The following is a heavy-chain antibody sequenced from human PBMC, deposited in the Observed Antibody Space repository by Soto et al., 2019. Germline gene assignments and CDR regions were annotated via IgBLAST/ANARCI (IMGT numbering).Heavy chain of an antibody. J-gene: IGHJ4*02. Sequence: SETLSLTCSVSGGSISSYYWSWIRQPPGKGLEWIGYIYYSGSTNYNPSLKSRVTISVDTSKNQFSLKLSSVTAADAAVYYCARHDNKDRGDYDYWGQGTLVTVSS. CDR2: IYYSGST. CDR3: ARHDNKDRGDYDY. V-gene: IGHV4-59*08. D-gene: IGHD4-17*01. CDR1: GGSISSYY.